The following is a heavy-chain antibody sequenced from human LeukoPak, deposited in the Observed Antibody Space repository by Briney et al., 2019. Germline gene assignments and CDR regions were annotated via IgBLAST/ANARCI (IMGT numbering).Heavy chain of an antibody. D-gene: IGHD5-18*01. CDR3: AKVRTAMVTVVAAFDI. CDR2: ISGSGGST. Sequence: GGSLRLSCAASGFTFSSYAMSWVRQAPGKGLEWVSAISGSGGSTYYADSVKGRFTISRDNSKNTLYLQMNSLRAEDTAVYYCAKVRTAMVTVVAAFDIWGRGTMVTVSS. V-gene: IGHV3-23*01. CDR1: GFTFSSYA. J-gene: IGHJ3*02.